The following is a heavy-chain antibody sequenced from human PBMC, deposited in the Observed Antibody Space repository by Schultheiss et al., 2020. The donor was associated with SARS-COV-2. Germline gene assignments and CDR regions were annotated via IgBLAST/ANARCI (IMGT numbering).Heavy chain of an antibody. D-gene: IGHD3-10*01. Sequence: SQTLSLTCTVSGGSISNYYWSWIRQPPGKGLEWIGYIYHSGSTYYNPSLKSRVTISVDTSKNQFSLKLSSVTAADTAVYYCARGHEDYDGSGSSKDRPPFGYWGQGTLVTVSS. CDR1: GGSISNYY. V-gene: IGHV4-59*12. J-gene: IGHJ4*02. CDR3: ARGHEDYDGSGSSKDRPPFGY. CDR2: IYHSGST.